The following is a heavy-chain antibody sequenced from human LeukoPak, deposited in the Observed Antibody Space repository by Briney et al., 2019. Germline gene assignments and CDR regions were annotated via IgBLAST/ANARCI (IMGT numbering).Heavy chain of an antibody. J-gene: IGHJ5*02. Sequence: ASVKVSCEASGYTFTSFDINWVRQASEQGLGWMGGMNPNSGNTDYAQKFQGRVTMTRNTSKSTAYMELSSLRSEDTAVYYCALLFRGRIAVAGNHWGQGTLVTVSS. CDR3: ALLFRGRIAVAGNH. V-gene: IGHV1-8*01. D-gene: IGHD6-19*01. CDR1: GYTFTSFD. CDR2: MNPNSGNT.